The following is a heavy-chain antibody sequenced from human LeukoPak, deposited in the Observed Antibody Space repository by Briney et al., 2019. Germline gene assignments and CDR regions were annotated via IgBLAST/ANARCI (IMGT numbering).Heavy chain of an antibody. D-gene: IGHD6-19*01. Sequence: RASVKVSCKASGYTFNIYGINWVRQAPGHGLEWMGWISPYNGNANYSQKFQGRVTLTTDTSTSTAYMELVRLRSDDTAVYYCARAFGIAVAGTMRFDPWGQGTLVTVSS. V-gene: IGHV1-18*01. J-gene: IGHJ5*02. CDR1: GYTFNIYG. CDR2: ISPYNGNA. CDR3: ARAFGIAVAGTMRFDP.